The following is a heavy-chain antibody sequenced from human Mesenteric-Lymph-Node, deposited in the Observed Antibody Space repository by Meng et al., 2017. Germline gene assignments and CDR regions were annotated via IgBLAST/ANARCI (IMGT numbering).Heavy chain of an antibody. CDR1: GYTFTSYD. Sequence: ASVKVSCKASGYTFTSYDINWVRQATGQGLEWMGWMNPNSGNTGYAQKFQGRVTMTTDTSTSTAYMELRSLRSDDTAVYYCARDGYYDILTGYYTGTFDIWGQGKMVTVAS. D-gene: IGHD3-9*01. J-gene: IGHJ3*02. V-gene: IGHV1-8*02. CDR3: ARDGYYDILTGYYTGTFDI. CDR2: MNPNSGNT.